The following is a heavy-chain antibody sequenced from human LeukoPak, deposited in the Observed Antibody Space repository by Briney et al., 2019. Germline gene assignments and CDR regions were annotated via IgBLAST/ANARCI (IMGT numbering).Heavy chain of an antibody. J-gene: IGHJ6*02. V-gene: IGHV3-21*01. Sequence: PGGSLRLSCAASGFTFSPYAMHWGRQAPGQGLEWVSSISSSSSYTSYADSAKSRFTISRDNAKNSLYLQMNSLRAEDTAAYYCARPHSSGGYGMDVWGQGTTVTVSS. CDR3: ARPHSSGGYGMDV. CDR2: ISSSSSYT. D-gene: IGHD3-10*01. CDR1: GFTFSPYA.